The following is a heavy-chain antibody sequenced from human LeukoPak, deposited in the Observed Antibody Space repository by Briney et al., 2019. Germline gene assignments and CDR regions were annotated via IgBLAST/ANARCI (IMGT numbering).Heavy chain of an antibody. J-gene: IGHJ5*02. CDR3: ARCHDYNDVHPWFDP. V-gene: IGHV3-21*01. CDR2: LTVRGGIT. D-gene: IGHD5-24*01. CDR1: GFTFSTYS. Sequence: GGSLRLSCAGSGFTFSTYSLHWVRQTPGKGLQWVSSLTVRGGITDYADSVRGRFTISRDNAKSTLFLQRNDLRAEDTAIYYCARCHDYNDVHPWFDPWSQGTLVTVSS.